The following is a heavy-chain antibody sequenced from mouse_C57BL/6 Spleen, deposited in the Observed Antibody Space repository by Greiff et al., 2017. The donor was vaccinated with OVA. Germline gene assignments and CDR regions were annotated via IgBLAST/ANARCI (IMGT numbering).Heavy chain of an antibody. CDR1: GYTFTDYY. V-gene: IGHV1-26*01. CDR3: ARWDYAGSSYEAMDY. D-gene: IGHD1-1*01. CDR2: INPNNGGT. Sequence: EVQLQQSGPELVKPGASVKISCKASGYTFTDYYMNWVKQSHGQSLEWIGDINPNNGGTSYNQKFKSKATLTVDKSSRPASMELLNLTSEDSAVYDCARWDYAGSSYEAMDYWGQGTSVTVAS. J-gene: IGHJ4*01.